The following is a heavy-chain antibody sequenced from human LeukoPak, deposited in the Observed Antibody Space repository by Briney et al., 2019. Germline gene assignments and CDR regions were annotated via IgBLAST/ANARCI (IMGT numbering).Heavy chain of an antibody. Sequence: SETLSLTCTVSGGSISSGGYYWSWIRQHPGKGLEWIGYIYYSGSTYYNPSLKSRVTISVDTSKNQFSLKLSSVTAADTAVYYCARSKGGISPPYYFDYWGQGTLVTVSS. J-gene: IGHJ4*02. CDR1: GGSISSGGYY. V-gene: IGHV4-31*03. CDR3: ARSKGGISPPYYFDY. CDR2: IYYSGST.